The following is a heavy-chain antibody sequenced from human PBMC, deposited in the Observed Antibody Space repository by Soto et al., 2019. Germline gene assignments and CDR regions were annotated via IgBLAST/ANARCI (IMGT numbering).Heavy chain of an antibody. Sequence: PGGSLRLSCAASGFTFTRYSMNWVRQAPGKGLEWVSSISSTTNYVYYGDSMKGRFTISRDNAKNSLYLEMNSLRAEDTAVYYWARESEDLTSNFDYWGQGTLVTVCS. J-gene: IGHJ4*02. CDR1: GFTFTRYS. CDR2: ISSTTNYV. V-gene: IGHV3-21*06. CDR3: ARESEDLTSNFDY.